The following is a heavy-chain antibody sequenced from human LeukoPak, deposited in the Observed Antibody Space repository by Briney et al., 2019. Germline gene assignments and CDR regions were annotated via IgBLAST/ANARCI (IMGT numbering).Heavy chain of an antibody. D-gene: IGHD5-24*01. J-gene: IGHJ4*02. CDR1: GYTFTGYY. CDR2: INPNSGGT. V-gene: IGHV1-2*02. CDR3: ARDKEMATTCLDY. Sequence: ASVKVSCKASGYTFTGYYMHWVRQAPGQGLEWMGWINPNSGGTNYAQKFQGRVTMTRDTSISTAYMELSRLRSDDTAVYYCARDKEMATTCLDYWGQGTLVTVSS.